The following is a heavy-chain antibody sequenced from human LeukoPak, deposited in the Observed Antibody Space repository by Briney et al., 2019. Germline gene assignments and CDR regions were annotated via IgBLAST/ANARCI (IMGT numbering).Heavy chain of an antibody. V-gene: IGHV3-30*02. CDR2: IRYDGSNK. J-gene: IGHJ4*02. Sequence: QAGGSLRLSCAASGFTFRSYGMHWARQAPGKGLEWVAFIRYDGSNKYYADSVKGRFIISRDNSKNTLYLQMNSLRAEDTAVYYCAKDSDDYYGSGSECDYWGQGTLVTVSS. CDR3: AKDSDDYYGSGSECDY. D-gene: IGHD3-10*01. CDR1: GFTFRSYG.